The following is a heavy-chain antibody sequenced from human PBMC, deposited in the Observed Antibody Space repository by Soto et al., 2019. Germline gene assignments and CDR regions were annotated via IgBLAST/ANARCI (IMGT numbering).Heavy chain of an antibody. V-gene: IGHV5-51*01. CDR3: ARRIPEAEVFDV. J-gene: IGHJ3*01. CDR1: GYSFTNYW. CDR2: IYPGDSDT. Sequence: LGESRKISCKGSGYSFTNYWIAWVRQMSGKDLEWMGIIYPGDSDTRYNPSFQGQVAISADKSISTAHLQLTSLTASDSAIYYCARRIPEAEVFDVWGQGTMVTVSS.